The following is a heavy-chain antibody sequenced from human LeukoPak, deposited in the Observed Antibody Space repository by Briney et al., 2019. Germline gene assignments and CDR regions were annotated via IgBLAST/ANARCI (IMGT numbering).Heavy chain of an antibody. CDR1: GFTFSSYS. Sequence: PGGSLRLSCAASGFTFSSYSMNWVRQAPGKGLEWVSTISGGGGTTYYADSVKGRFTISRDNSKDTLYLQMNSLRAEDTAVYYCAKMLGFCTSISCYFYFDLWGRGTLVTVSS. CDR2: ISGGGGTT. CDR3: AKMLGFCTSISCYFYFDL. D-gene: IGHD2-2*01. V-gene: IGHV3-23*01. J-gene: IGHJ2*01.